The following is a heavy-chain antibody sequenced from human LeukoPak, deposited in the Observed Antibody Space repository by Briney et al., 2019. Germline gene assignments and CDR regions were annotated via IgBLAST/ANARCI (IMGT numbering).Heavy chain of an antibody. V-gene: IGHV1-69*13. Sequence: GASVKVSCKASGFTFTSYDTNWVRQAPGQGLEWMGGIIPIFGTANYAQKFQGRVTITADESTSTAYMELSSLRSEDTAVYYCARDLGIAVAGIVRTQSWFDPWGQGTLVTVSS. CDR3: ARDLGIAVAGIVRTQSWFDP. D-gene: IGHD6-19*01. J-gene: IGHJ5*02. CDR2: IIPIFGTA. CDR1: GFTFTSYD.